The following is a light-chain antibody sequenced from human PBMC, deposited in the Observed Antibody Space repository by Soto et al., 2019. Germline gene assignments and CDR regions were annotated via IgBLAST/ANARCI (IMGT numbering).Light chain of an antibody. CDR2: KAS. Sequence: DIQMTQSPSTLSASVGDRVTITCRASQSISSWLAWYQHKPGKAPNLLIYKASSLESGVPSRFSGSGSGTEFTLTVSSLQPDDFATYYCQQYDRYPLTFGGGTKVQIK. J-gene: IGKJ4*01. CDR1: QSISSW. CDR3: QQYDRYPLT. V-gene: IGKV1-5*03.